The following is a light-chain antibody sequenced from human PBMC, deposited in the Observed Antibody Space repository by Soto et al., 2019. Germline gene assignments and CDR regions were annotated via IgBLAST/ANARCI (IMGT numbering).Light chain of an antibody. CDR1: QSISSY. CDR3: QQSYITPFT. CDR2: AAS. J-gene: IGKJ3*01. V-gene: IGKV1-39*01. Sequence: DIQMTQSPSSLSAAVGDRVTITCRASQSISSYLNWYQHKPGKAPKLLIYAASSLQSGVPPRFSGSGSGTDFTLTISSLQPEDFATYCCQQSYITPFTFGPGTKVDIK.